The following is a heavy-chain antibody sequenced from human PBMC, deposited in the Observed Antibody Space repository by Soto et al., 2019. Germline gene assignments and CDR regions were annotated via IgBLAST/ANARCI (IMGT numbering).Heavy chain of an antibody. CDR3: ASDRGYRLWCDY. V-gene: IGHV3-30-3*01. Sequence: QVQLVESGGGVVQPGRSLRLSCAASGFTFSSYAMHWVRQAPGKGLEWVAVISYDGSNKYYADSVKGRFTISRDNSKNTLYMQMNSLRAEDTAVYYCASDRGYRLWCDYWGQGTLVTVSS. CDR1: GFTFSSYA. J-gene: IGHJ4*02. D-gene: IGHD5-12*01. CDR2: ISYDGSNK.